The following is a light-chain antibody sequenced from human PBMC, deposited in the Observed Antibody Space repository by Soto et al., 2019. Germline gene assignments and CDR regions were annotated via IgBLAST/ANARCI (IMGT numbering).Light chain of an antibody. CDR3: QQLETYPLT. Sequence: AIQVTQSPSSLSASVGDTVTITCRASQGISSAFAWYQQKPGKVPRLLIYDVFNLQSGVPSRFSGSGSGTDFTLTISRLQPEDFATYYCQQLETYPLTFGQGTRLKVK. V-gene: IGKV1-13*02. J-gene: IGKJ5*01. CDR1: QGISSA. CDR2: DVF.